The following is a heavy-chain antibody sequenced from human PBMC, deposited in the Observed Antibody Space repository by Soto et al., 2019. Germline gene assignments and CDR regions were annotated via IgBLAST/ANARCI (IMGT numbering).Heavy chain of an antibody. CDR2: IYYSGST. Sequence: PSETLSLTCTVSGGSISSGGYYWSWIRQHPGKGLEWIGYIYYSGSTCYNPSLKSRVTISVDTSKNQFSLKLSSVTAADTAVYYCARGLLYDFWSGLNWFDPWGQGTLVTVSS. CDR3: ARGLLYDFWSGLNWFDP. V-gene: IGHV4-31*03. D-gene: IGHD3-3*01. CDR1: GGSISSGGYY. J-gene: IGHJ5*02.